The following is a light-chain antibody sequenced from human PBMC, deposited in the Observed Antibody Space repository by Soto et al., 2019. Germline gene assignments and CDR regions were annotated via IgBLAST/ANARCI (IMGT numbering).Light chain of an antibody. CDR3: QQHSNWPPIT. CDR1: QSVSSSY. V-gene: IGKV3D-20*02. J-gene: IGKJ5*01. CDR2: GAS. Sequence: EIVLTQSPGTLSLSPGERATLSCRASQSVSSSYLAWYQQKPGQAPRLLIYGASSRATGIPDRFSGSGSGTDFTLTISRLEPEDFAVYYCQQHSNWPPITFGQGTRLEI.